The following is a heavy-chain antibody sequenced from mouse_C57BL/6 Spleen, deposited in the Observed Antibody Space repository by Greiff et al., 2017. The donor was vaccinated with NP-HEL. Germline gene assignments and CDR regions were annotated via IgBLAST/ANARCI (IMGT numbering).Heavy chain of an antibody. V-gene: IGHV3-6*01. CDR1: GYSITSGYY. CDR3: AREGLRRGYYFDY. CDR2: ISYDGSN. D-gene: IGHD2-4*01. J-gene: IGHJ2*01. Sequence: EVKLMESGPGLVKPSQSLSLTCSVTGYSITSGYYWNWIRQFPGNKLEWMGYISYDGSNNYNPSLKNRISITRDTSKNQFFLKLNSVTTEDTATYYCAREGLRRGYYFDYWGQGTTLTVSS.